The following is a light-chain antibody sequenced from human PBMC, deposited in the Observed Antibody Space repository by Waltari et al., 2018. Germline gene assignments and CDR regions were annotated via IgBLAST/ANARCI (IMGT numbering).Light chain of an antibody. CDR2: EDK. CDR1: SGSIATNY. V-gene: IGLV6-57*04. Sequence: NFMLTQPHSVSESPGKTVTISCTRSSGSIATNYVQWYQQRPGSAPTTIIYEDKQRPSGVPDRFSDSIDSSSNSASLTISGLKTEDEADYYCQSYDNSLTVFGGGTRLTVL. J-gene: IGLJ3*02. CDR3: QSYDNSLTV.